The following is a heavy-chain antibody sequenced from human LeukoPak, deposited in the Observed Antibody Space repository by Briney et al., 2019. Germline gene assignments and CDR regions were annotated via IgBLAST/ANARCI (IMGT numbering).Heavy chain of an antibody. J-gene: IGHJ4*02. CDR3: ARGRRDGYNLEYFDK. CDR1: GGSISSSNYY. V-gene: IGHV4-39*01. CDR2: FYYSGST. Sequence: SETLSLTCTVSGGSISSSNYYWGWIRQPPGKGLQWIGSFYYSGSTYYNPSLKSRVTIYVDTSKNQFSLKLSSVTAADTAVYYCARGRRDGYNLEYFDKWGQGTLVTVSS. D-gene: IGHD5-24*01.